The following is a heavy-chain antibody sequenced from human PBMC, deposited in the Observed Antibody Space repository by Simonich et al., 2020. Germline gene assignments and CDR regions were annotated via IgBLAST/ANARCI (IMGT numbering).Heavy chain of an antibody. J-gene: IGHJ4*02. V-gene: IGHV3-21*01. CDR3: ARKRFLEWFFDY. D-gene: IGHD3-3*01. CDR2: ISSSRSYI. CDR1: GFTFSSYS. Sequence: EVQLVESGGGLVKPGGSLRLSCAASGFTFSSYSMNWVRQAPGEGRGWGASISSSRSYIYYADSVKGRFTISRDNAKNSLYLQMNSLRAEDTAVYYCARKRFLEWFFDYWGQGTLVTVSS.